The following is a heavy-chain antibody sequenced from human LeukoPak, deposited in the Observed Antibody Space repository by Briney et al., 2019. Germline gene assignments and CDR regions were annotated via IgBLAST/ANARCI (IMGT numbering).Heavy chain of an antibody. CDR3: ARDRPGLAVAGDYYYYGMDV. J-gene: IGHJ6*02. V-gene: IGHV3-21*01. D-gene: IGHD6-19*01. CDR1: GFTFSSYS. Sequence: PGGSLRLSCAASGFTFSSYSMNRVRQAPGKGLEWVSSISSSSSYIYYADSVKGRFTISRDNAKNSLYLQMNSLRAEDTAVYYCARDRPGLAVAGDYYYYGMDVWGQGTTVTVSS. CDR2: ISSSSSYI.